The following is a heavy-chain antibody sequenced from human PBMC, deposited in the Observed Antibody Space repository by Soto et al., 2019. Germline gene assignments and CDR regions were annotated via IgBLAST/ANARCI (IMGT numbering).Heavy chain of an antibody. CDR2: IVVGSGNT. V-gene: IGHV1-58*01. CDR1: GFTFTSSA. CDR3: AVNPYYYDSSGYYHPGNFDY. D-gene: IGHD3-22*01. J-gene: IGHJ4*02. Sequence: SVKVSCKASGFTFTSSAVQWVRQARGQRLEWIGWIVVGSGNTNYAQKFQERVTITRDMSTSTAYMELSSLRSEDTAVYYCAVNPYYYDSSGYYHPGNFDYWGQGTLVTVS.